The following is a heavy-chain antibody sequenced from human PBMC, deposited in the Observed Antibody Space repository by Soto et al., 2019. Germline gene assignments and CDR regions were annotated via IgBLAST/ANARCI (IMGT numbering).Heavy chain of an antibody. Sequence: GGSLRLSCAASGFTFSSCAMHWVRQAPGKGLEWVAVISYDGSNKYYADSVKGRFTISRDNSKNTLYLQMNSLRAEDTAVYYCARDPYGGNSRLYYGMDVWGQGTTVTASS. V-gene: IGHV3-30-3*01. J-gene: IGHJ6*02. D-gene: IGHD4-17*01. CDR3: ARDPYGGNSRLYYGMDV. CDR2: ISYDGSNK. CDR1: GFTFSSCA.